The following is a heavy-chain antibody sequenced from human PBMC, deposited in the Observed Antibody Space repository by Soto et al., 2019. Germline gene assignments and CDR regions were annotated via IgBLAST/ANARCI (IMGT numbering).Heavy chain of an antibody. J-gene: IGHJ6*02. V-gene: IGHV5-51*01. CDR3: ARTEAAGKYYYRKDV. CDR1: GYSFTSYW. Sequence: GESLKISCKGSGYSFTSYWIGWVRQMPGKGLESMGTIYPGDSDTRYSPSFQGQVTISADKSISTAYLQWSSLKASDTAMYYCARTEAAGKYYYRKDVSAQRTTVTVSS. CDR2: IYPGDSDT. D-gene: IGHD6-13*01.